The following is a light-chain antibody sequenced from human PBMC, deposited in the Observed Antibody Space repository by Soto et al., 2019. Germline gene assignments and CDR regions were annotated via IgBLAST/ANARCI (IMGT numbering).Light chain of an antibody. J-gene: IGKJ1*01. CDR1: QSVSSSY. CDR2: GAS. V-gene: IGKV3-20*01. CDR3: QQYNKWPLT. Sequence: EIVLTQSPGTLSLSPGERATLSCRASQSVSSSYLAWYQQKPGQAPRLLIYGASSRATGIPDRFSGSGSGTEFTLTISSLQSEDFTVYYCQQYNKWPLTFGQGTKVDI.